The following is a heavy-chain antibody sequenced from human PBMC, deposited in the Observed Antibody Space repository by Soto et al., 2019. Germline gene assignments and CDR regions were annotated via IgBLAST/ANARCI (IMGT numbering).Heavy chain of an antibody. CDR2: INPNSGGT. Sequence: ASVKVSCKASGYTFAGYYMHWVRQAPGQGLEWMGWINPNSGGTNYAQKFQGWVTMTRDTSISTAYMELSRLRSDDTAVYYCARGPVVGDIVVVPAAPAMDAFDIWGQGTMVTVS. CDR3: ARGPVVGDIVVVPAAPAMDAFDI. V-gene: IGHV1-2*04. J-gene: IGHJ3*02. CDR1: GYTFAGYY. D-gene: IGHD2-2*01.